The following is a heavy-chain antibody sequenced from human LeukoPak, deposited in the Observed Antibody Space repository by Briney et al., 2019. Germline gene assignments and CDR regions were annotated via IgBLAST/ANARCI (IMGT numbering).Heavy chain of an antibody. CDR2: IIPIFGTA. D-gene: IGHD1-26*01. J-gene: IGHJ1*01. CDR1: GYTFINYY. V-gene: IGHV1-69*13. CDR3: AREREGRIVYYFQH. Sequence: SVKVSCKTFGYTFINYYMHWVRQAPGQGLEWMGGIIPIFGTANYAQKFQGRVTITADESTSTAYMELSSLRSEDPAVYYCAREREGRIVYYFQHWGQGTLVTVSS.